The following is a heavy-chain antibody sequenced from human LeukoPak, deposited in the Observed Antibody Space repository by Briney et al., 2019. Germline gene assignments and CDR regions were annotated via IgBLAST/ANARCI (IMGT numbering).Heavy chain of an antibody. Sequence: SETLSLTCAVYGGSFSGYYWSWIRQPPGKGLEWIGEINHSGSTNYNPSLKSRVTMSVDTSKNQFSLKLSSVTAADTAVYYCARGGGGPHYWGQGTLVTVSS. V-gene: IGHV4-34*01. CDR2: INHSGST. J-gene: IGHJ4*02. CDR1: GGSFSGYY. D-gene: IGHD2-15*01. CDR3: ARGGGGPHY.